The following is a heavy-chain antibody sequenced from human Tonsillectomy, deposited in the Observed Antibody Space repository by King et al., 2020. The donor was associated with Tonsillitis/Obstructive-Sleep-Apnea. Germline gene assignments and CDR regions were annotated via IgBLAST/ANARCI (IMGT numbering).Heavy chain of an antibody. CDR2: ISWDGGST. V-gene: IGHV3-43*01. CDR1: GFTFDDYT. Sequence: VQLVESGGVVVQPGGSLRLSCAASGFTFDDYTMHWVRQAPGKGLEWVSLISWDGGSTYYADSVKGRFTISRDNSKNSLYLQMNSLRTEDTALYYCAKDWESGWPPKYYFDYWGQGTLVTVSS. J-gene: IGHJ4*02. D-gene: IGHD6-19*01. CDR3: AKDWESGWPPKYYFDY.